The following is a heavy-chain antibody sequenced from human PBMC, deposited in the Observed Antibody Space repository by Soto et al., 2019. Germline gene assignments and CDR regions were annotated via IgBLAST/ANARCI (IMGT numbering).Heavy chain of an antibody. V-gene: IGHV4-4*02. Sequence: QIHLQQSGPGLVKPSGTLSLNCAVSGGSISGVNWWSXVXQPPGEGLEWIGEIYHSGYTRPNYNPSIKSVVTISXXXSXNRFSLVLXSXXXXXAXVYFXASHVTMSGTRGFDYWGQGTLVTASS. CDR2: IYHSGYTRP. J-gene: IGHJ4*02. D-gene: IGHD6-13*01. CDR3: ASHVTMSGTRGFDY. CDR1: GGSISGVNW.